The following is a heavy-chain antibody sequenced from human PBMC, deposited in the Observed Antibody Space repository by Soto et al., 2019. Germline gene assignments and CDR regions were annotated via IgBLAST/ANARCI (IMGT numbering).Heavy chain of an antibody. D-gene: IGHD3-3*01. CDR1: GFTFSSYG. Sequence: QVQLVESGGGVVQPGRSLRLSCAASGFTFSSYGMHWVRQAPGKGLEWVSVIWYDGSNKYYADSVKGRFTISRDNSKNTLYLQMNSMRAEETAVYYCARDSEGGIFGVVTYFDYWGQGTLVTVSS. J-gene: IGHJ4*02. CDR3: ARDSEGGIFGVVTYFDY. CDR2: IWYDGSNK. V-gene: IGHV3-33*01.